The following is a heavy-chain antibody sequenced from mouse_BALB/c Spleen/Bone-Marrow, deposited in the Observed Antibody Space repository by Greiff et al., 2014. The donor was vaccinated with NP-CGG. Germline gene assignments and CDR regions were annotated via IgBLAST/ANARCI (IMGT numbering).Heavy chain of an antibody. J-gene: IGHJ3*01. V-gene: IGHV14-3*02. CDR3: ATYYYGSSWGFAY. CDR1: GFNIKDTY. Sequence: EVQVVESGAELVKPGASVKLSCTASGFNIKDTYMHWVKQRPGQGLEWIGRIDPANGNTKYDPKFQGKATITADTSSNTAYLQLSSLSSEDTAVYYCATYYYGSSWGFAYWGQGTLVTVSA. CDR2: IDPANGNT. D-gene: IGHD1-1*01.